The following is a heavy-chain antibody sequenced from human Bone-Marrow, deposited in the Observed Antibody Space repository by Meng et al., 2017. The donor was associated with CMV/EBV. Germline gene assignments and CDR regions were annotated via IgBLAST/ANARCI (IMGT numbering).Heavy chain of an antibody. CDR3: AKDRGEWEDQEDYFDY. CDR2: IRYDGSNK. D-gene: IGHD1-26*01. J-gene: IGHJ4*02. V-gene: IGHV3-30*02. CDR1: GFTFSSYA. Sequence: GGSLRLSCAASGFTFSSYAMHWVRQAPGKGLEWVAFIRYDGSNKYYADSVKGRFTISRDNSKNTLYLQMNSLRAEDTAVYYCAKDRGEWEDQEDYFDYWGQGTLVTVYS.